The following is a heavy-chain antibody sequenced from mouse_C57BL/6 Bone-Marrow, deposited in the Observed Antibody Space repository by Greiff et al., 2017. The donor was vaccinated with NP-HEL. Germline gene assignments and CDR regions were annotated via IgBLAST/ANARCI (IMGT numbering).Heavy chain of an antibody. V-gene: IGHV1-18*01. Sequence: VQLKESGPELVKPGASVKIPCKASGYTFTDYNMDWVKQSHGKSLEWIGDINPNNGGTIYNQKFKGKATLTVDKSSSTAYMELRSLTSEDTAVYYCARIWGIYYAMDYWGQGTSVTVSS. CDR3: ARIWGIYYAMDY. J-gene: IGHJ4*01. D-gene: IGHD1-1*02. CDR2: INPNNGGT. CDR1: GYTFTDYN.